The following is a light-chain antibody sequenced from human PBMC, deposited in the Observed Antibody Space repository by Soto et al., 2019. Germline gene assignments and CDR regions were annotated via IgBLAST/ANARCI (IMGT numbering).Light chain of an antibody. J-gene: IGKJ2*01. Sequence: EIVMTQSPATLSVSPGERATLSCRASQSVSSNLAWYQQKPGQAPRLLIYGASTRATGIPARFSGSGSGTDFTLTIISLQYEDFAVYYCQQYNNWPPYTFGQGTKLEIK. CDR2: GAS. CDR3: QQYNNWPPYT. CDR1: QSVSSN. V-gene: IGKV3-15*01.